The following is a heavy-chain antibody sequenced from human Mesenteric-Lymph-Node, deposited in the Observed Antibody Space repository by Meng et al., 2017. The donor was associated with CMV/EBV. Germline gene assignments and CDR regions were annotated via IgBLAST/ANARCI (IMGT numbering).Heavy chain of an antibody. CDR2: SYNSGNT. J-gene: IGHJ4*02. CDR1: GVSISSYY. CDR3: ARGVGARSSNFDY. Sequence: GSLRLSCTVSGVSISSYYWSWIRQPPGKGLEWIGYSYNSGNTNYNPSLKSRVTISVDTSKKQLSLKLSSVTAADTAVYYCARGVGARSSNFDYWGQGILVTVSS. D-gene: IGHD6-6*01. V-gene: IGHV4-59*01.